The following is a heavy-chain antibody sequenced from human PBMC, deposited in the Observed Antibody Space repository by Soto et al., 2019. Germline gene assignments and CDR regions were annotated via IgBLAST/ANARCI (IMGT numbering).Heavy chain of an antibody. D-gene: IGHD3-3*01. CDR2: IWYDGTQK. CDR3: AKDSRLPGFGLLIHAFDI. V-gene: IGHV3-33*06. J-gene: IGHJ3*02. CDR1: GFTFNTYS. Sequence: PGGSLRLSCEASGFTFNTYSMHWVRQPPGKGLEWLAAIWYDGTQKYYADSVKGRFIISRDNSYNTLYLQMNSLRVEDTATYYCAKDSRLPGFGLLIHAFDIWGHGTMVTVSS.